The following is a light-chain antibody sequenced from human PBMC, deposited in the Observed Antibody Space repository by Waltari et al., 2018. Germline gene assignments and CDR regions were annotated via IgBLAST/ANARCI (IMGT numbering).Light chain of an antibody. Sequence: QSALTQPASVSGSPGQSITVSCTGTSSDVGCYKYVSWYQLHPGKAPKLIIYEVTNRPSGISNRFSGSKSGNTASLTISGLQTEDEADYYCSSYTTTSTYVFGSGTKVTVL. CDR2: EVT. J-gene: IGLJ1*01. CDR1: SSDVGCYKY. CDR3: SSYTTTSTYV. V-gene: IGLV2-14*01.